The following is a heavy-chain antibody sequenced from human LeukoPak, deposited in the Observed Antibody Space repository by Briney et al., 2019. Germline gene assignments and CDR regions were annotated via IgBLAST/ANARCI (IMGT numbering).Heavy chain of an antibody. Sequence: SETLSLTCTVSGGSISSYYWSWIRQPPGKGLEWIGYIYSSGSTTYNPSLKSRVTISVDTSKNQFSLKLSSVTAADTAVYYCAKPGPHAFDIWGQGTMVTVSS. CDR1: GGSISSYY. CDR2: IYSSGST. CDR3: AKPGPHAFDI. J-gene: IGHJ3*02. V-gene: IGHV4-59*08. D-gene: IGHD3-10*01.